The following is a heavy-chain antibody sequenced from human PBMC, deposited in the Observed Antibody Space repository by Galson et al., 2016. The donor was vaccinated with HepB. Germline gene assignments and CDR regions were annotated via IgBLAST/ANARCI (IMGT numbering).Heavy chain of an antibody. CDR2: INSDGSRT. Sequence: SLRLSCAASGFSLSSYWMHWVRQAPGKGLVWVSRINSDGSRTSYADSVKGRFTISRDNAKNTLYLQMNSLRAEDTAVYYCARERVDIVVGPAAMPGCCYYGLDVWGQGTTVTVSS. V-gene: IGHV3-74*01. CDR3: ARERVDIVVGPAAMPGCCYYGLDV. J-gene: IGHJ6*02. CDR1: GFSLSSYW. D-gene: IGHD2-2*01.